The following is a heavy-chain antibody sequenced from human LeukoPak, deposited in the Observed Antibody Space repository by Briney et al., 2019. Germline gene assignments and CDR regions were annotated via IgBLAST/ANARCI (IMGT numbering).Heavy chain of an antibody. J-gene: IGHJ4*02. Sequence: PGRSLRLSCAASGFTFSSYGMHWVRQAPGKGLEWVAVIWYDGSNKYYADSVKGRFTISRDNSKNTLYLQMNSLRAEDTAVYYCAKDGDPRIAVAGSPDYWGQGTLVTVSS. CDR2: IWYDGSNK. CDR3: AKDGDPRIAVAGSPDY. V-gene: IGHV3-33*06. CDR1: GFTFSSYG. D-gene: IGHD6-19*01.